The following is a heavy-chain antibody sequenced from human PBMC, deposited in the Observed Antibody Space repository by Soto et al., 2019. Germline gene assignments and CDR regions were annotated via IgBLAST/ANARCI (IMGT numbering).Heavy chain of an antibody. J-gene: IGHJ1*01. Sequence: SETLSLTCTVSGGSVTSGGYYWSWIRQHPGKGLEWIGYISYSGSTHYNPSLKSRVTISVDTPKNQFSLKLSSVTAADTAVYYCATPPPYCGGDCYSLYFQHWGQGTLVTVSS. CDR2: ISYSGST. V-gene: IGHV4-31*03. CDR1: GGSVTSGGYY. D-gene: IGHD2-21*02. CDR3: ATPPPYCGGDCYSLYFQH.